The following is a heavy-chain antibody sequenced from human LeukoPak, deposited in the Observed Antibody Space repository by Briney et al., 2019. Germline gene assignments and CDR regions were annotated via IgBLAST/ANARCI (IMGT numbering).Heavy chain of an antibody. CDR3: ARGRLGDNFDY. J-gene: IGHJ4*02. D-gene: IGHD1-26*01. CDR2: IYYSGST. CDR1: GGSISSGGYY. Sequence: PSETLSLTCTVSGGSISSGGYYWSWIRQYPGKGLEWIGYIYYSGSTYYNPSLKSRVTISVDMSKNQFSLKLSSVTAADTAVYYCARGRLGDNFDYWGQGTLVTVSS. V-gene: IGHV4-31*03.